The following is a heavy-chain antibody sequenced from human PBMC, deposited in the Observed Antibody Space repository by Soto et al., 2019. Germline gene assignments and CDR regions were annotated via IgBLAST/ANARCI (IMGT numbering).Heavy chain of an antibody. J-gene: IGHJ6*02. CDR2: IYYSGST. Sequence: PSETLSLTCTVSGGSISNYYWSWIRQPPGKGLEWIGYIYYSGSTSYNPSLKSRVTISLDTSKNQFSLKLSSVTAADTAVYYCAGISGSHYGMDVWSQGTTVTVSS. CDR1: GGSISNYY. V-gene: IGHV4-59*01. D-gene: IGHD3-10*01. CDR3: AGISGSHYGMDV.